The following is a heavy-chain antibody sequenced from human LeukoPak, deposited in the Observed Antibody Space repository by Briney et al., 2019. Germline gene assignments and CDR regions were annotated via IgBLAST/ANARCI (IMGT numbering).Heavy chain of an antibody. Sequence: GGSLRLSCAASGFTFSSYSMNWVRQAPGKGLEWVSSISSSSSYIYYADSVKGRFTISRDNAKNSLYLQMNSLRAEDTAVYYCARGIYGQWLVLDYWGQGTLVTVSS. CDR1: GFTFSSYS. D-gene: IGHD6-19*01. CDR3: ARGIYGQWLVLDY. V-gene: IGHV3-21*01. J-gene: IGHJ4*02. CDR2: ISSSSSYI.